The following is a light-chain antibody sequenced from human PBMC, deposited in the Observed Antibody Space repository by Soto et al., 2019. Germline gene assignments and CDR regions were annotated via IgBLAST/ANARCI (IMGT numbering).Light chain of an antibody. CDR1: QTISRY. Sequence: DIQMTPSPSSLSASVGDRVTITCRTSQTISRYANWYQQKPGKAPKLLISGAFDLQTGVPSRFSGSGSGTDFTLTINGLQPDDFATYYCQQGYNTPWTFGQGTKVEIK. CDR2: GAF. CDR3: QQGYNTPWT. J-gene: IGKJ1*01. V-gene: IGKV1-39*01.